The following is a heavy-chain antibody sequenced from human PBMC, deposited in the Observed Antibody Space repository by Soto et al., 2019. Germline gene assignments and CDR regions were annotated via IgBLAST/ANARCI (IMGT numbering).Heavy chain of an antibody. CDR2: IYYGGST. CDR1: GDSISTDY. CDR3: ARHPPHFVNFTANTDFYT. V-gene: IGHV4-59*08. D-gene: IGHD3-16*02. Sequence: SETLSLTCTVSGDSISTDYWSWIRQSPGKGLEWIGFIYYGGSTNYNPSLKSRVTISVDTPKNQFSLKLSSVTAADTAVYYCARHPPHFVNFTANTDFYTRGRGTLLPISS. J-gene: IGHJ2*01.